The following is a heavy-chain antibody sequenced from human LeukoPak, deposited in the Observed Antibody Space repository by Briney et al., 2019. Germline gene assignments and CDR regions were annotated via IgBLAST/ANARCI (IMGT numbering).Heavy chain of an antibody. CDR1: GGSISSYY. V-gene: IGHV4-59*01. CDR3: ARSSEIVATSTFDY. CDR2: IYYSGST. D-gene: IGHD5-12*01. J-gene: IGHJ4*02. Sequence: SETLSLTCTVSGGSISSYYWSWIRQPPGKGLGWIGYIYYSGSTNYNPSLKSRVTISVDTSKNQFSLKLSSVTAADTAVYYCARSSEIVATSTFDYWGQGTLVTVSS.